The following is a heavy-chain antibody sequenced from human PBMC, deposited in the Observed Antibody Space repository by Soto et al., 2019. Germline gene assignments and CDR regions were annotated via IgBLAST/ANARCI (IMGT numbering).Heavy chain of an antibody. CDR2: ISPYTGNT. CDR1: GYIFVNYG. CDR3: VMLDNYVTPTPQDV. Sequence: QVQLVQSGDEVKKPGASVKVSCKASGYIFVNYGIAWVRQAPGQGLEWMGWISPYTGNTHSASKVQARLTMATDTATSTAYMGLGCLTSDDTAVYYCVMLDNYVTPTPQDVWGQGTTVTVSS. J-gene: IGHJ6*02. D-gene: IGHD3-16*01. V-gene: IGHV1-18*01.